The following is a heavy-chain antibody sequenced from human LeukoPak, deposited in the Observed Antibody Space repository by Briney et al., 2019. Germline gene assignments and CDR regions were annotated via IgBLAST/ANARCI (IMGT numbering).Heavy chain of an antibody. CDR1: GYSFTNHW. D-gene: IGHD1-14*01. CDR2: IYPCDCDT. J-gene: IGHJ4*02. Sequence: GESPMISCKGSGYSFTNHWIGCVRQMPGKGLEWMGVIYPCDCDTKYSPSFEGQVTISADKSIDTAYLQWSSLKASDTAMYYCARRFRTEPALDYGGQGTLVIVSS. CDR3: ARRFRTEPALDY. V-gene: IGHV5-51*01.